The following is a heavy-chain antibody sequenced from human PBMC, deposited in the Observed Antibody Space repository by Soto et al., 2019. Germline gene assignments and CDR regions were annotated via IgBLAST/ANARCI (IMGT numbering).Heavy chain of an antibody. Sequence: PGGSLRLSCAASGFTFRTYAMSWVRQAPGKGLEWVSGLYGNGGGITYADSVKGRFTISRDNSNNMLYLQMHSLRAEDTAVYYCAKARCTTSNCYVPDYWGQGT. CDR2: LYGNGGGI. J-gene: IGHJ4*02. D-gene: IGHD2-8*01. V-gene: IGHV3-23*01. CDR1: GFTFRTYA. CDR3: AKARCTTSNCYVPDY.